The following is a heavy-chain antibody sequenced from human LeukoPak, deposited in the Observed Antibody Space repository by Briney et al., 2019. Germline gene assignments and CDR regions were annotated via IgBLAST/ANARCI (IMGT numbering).Heavy chain of an antibody. J-gene: IGHJ4*02. CDR2: ISWNSGSI. CDR3: AKSSHYDSSGYPDY. V-gene: IGHV3-9*01. Sequence: PGGSLRLSCAASGFTFDDYAMHWVRQAPGKGLEWVSGISWNSGSIGYADSVKGRSTISRDNAKNSLYLQMNSLRAEDTALYYCAKSSHYDSSGYPDYWGQGTLVTVSS. D-gene: IGHD3-22*01. CDR1: GFTFDDYA.